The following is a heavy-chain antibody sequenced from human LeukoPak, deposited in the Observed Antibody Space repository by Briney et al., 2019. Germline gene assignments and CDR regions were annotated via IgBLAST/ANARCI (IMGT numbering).Heavy chain of an antibody. J-gene: IGHJ3*02. Sequence: ASVKVSCKASGYTFTSYDINWVRRATGQGLEWMGWMNPNSGNTGYAQKFQGRVTMTRNTSISTAYMELSSLRSEDTAVYYCARGRRAYSSSFHDAFDIWGQGTMVTVSS. CDR1: GYTFTSYD. V-gene: IGHV1-8*01. CDR3: ARGRRAYSSSFHDAFDI. D-gene: IGHD6-6*01. CDR2: MNPNSGNT.